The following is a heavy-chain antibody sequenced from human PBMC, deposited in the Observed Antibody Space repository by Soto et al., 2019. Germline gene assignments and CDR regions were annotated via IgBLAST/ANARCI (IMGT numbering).Heavy chain of an antibody. CDR2: ISSSSSYI. D-gene: IGHD2-2*01. Sequence: GGSRRLSWAASGFTFSSYSMNWVRQAPGKGLEWVSSISSSSSYIYYADSVKGRFTISRDNAKNSLYLQMNSLRAEDTAVYYCATPAAANFDYWGQGTLVTVSS. V-gene: IGHV3-21*01. CDR3: ATPAAANFDY. J-gene: IGHJ4*02. CDR1: GFTFSSYS.